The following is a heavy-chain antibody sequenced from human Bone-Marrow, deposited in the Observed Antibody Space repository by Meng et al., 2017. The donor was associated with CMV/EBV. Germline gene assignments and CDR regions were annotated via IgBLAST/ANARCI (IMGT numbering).Heavy chain of an antibody. CDR1: GGSISTNSYY. CDR3: ASRYVWGSYRYTPT. Sequence: SETLSLTCTVSGGSISTNSYYWGWIRQPPGKGLEWIGSIYYSGGTYYNPSLKSRVTISVDTSKNQFSLKLSSVTAADTAVYYCASRYVWGSYRYTPTWGQGTLVTVSS. J-gene: IGHJ5*02. D-gene: IGHD3-16*02. CDR2: IYYSGGT. V-gene: IGHV4-39*07.